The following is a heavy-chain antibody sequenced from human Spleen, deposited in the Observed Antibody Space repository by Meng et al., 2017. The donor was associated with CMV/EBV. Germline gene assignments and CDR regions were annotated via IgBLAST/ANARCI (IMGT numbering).Heavy chain of an antibody. CDR3: ARDWLWFGELWPMFDP. CDR1: YNLTSYG. Sequence: YNLTSYGSRWVRQAPGQGLEWMGGISAYDGNKNYAQKLKGRVTMTTDTNKSTAYKEIRVMGADATAYYCAARDWLWFGELWPMFDPWGQGTLVTVSS. CDR2: ISAYDGNK. D-gene: IGHD3-10*01. V-gene: IGHV1-18*01. J-gene: IGHJ5*02.